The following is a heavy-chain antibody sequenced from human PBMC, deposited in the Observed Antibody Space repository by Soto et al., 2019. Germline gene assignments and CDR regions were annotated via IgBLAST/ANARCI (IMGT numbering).Heavy chain of an antibody. J-gene: IGHJ4*02. CDR2: ICYSDIT. CDR1: VGSFSSFC. D-gene: IGHD3-3*01. V-gene: IGHV4-59*01. CDR3: ATGYYTNRWNNGHYDY. Sequence: SETLSLTCIVSVGSFSSFCWSWIRQPPGKGLEWIGYICYSDITNYNPSLKSRVTISLDTTKNQFSLKLSSVTDADTAVYYCATGYYTNRWNNGHYDYWGQGALVTVSS.